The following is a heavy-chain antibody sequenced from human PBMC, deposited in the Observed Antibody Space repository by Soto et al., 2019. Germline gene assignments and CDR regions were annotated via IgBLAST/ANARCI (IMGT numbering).Heavy chain of an antibody. CDR3: AKKDNGTYSSVADS. V-gene: IGHV3-30*18. Sequence: QVQLVESGGGVVQPGRSLRLSCAASGFTFSIYGMHWVRQAPGKGLEWVAVISYDGRNKNYADSVKGRFTISRDNSKNTLYLQMNSLRVEDTAVYYCAKKDNGTYSSVADSWGQGTLVTVSS. D-gene: IGHD1-26*01. CDR1: GFTFSIYG. CDR2: ISYDGRNK. J-gene: IGHJ4*02.